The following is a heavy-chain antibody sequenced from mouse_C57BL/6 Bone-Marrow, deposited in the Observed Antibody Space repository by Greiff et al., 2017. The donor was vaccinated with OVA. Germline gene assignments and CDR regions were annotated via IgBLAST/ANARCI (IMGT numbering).Heavy chain of an antibody. CDR3: ARNRNYGKDWYFDV. Sequence: LQESGPGLVQPSQSLSITCTVSGFSLTSYGVHWVRQSPGKGLEWLGVIWSGGSTDYNAAFISRLSISKDNSKSQVFFKMNSLQADDTAIYYCARNRNYGKDWYFDVWGTGTTVTVSS. D-gene: IGHD1-1*01. CDR2: IWSGGST. J-gene: IGHJ1*03. V-gene: IGHV2-2*01. CDR1: GFSLTSYG.